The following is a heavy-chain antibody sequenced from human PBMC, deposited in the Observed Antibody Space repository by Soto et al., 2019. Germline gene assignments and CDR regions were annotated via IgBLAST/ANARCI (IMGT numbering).Heavy chain of an antibody. V-gene: IGHV4-59*12. D-gene: IGHD2-8*02. CDR1: GDSMNNYY. J-gene: IGHJ4*02. CDR2: IRYTGSA. CDR3: ARGNLVFAH. Sequence: QVQLQESGPGLVKPSETLSLTCTVSGDSMNNYYWSWIRQSPEKGLELIAFIRYTGSAWYNPSLQSRASLSIETSKNQLSLELRSVTAADTAVYYCARGNLVFAHWGQGALVTVSS.